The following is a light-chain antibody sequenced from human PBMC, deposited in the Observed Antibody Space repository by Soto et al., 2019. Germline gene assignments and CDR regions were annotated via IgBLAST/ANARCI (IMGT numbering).Light chain of an antibody. Sequence: EIVLTQSPGTLYLSPGERATLSCRASQSVSIYLAWYQQKPGQAPRLLISGASSRATGIPDRFSGSGSGTDFTLTISRMEPEDFAVYYCQQYGSSPGTFGGGTKVEIK. V-gene: IGKV3-20*01. CDR2: GAS. CDR3: QQYGSSPGT. J-gene: IGKJ4*01. CDR1: QSVSIY.